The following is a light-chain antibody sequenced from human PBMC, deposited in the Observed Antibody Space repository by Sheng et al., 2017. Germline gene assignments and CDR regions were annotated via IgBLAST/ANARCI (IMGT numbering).Light chain of an antibody. Sequence: DIQMTQSPSTLSASVGDRVTITCRASQNINSWLAWYQQKSGKAPKLLIYKASSLESGVPARFSGSGSETEFTLTISSLQPEDFATYYCQQLNSYPLTFGGGTKVEIK. CDR2: KAS. V-gene: IGKV1-5*03. CDR3: QQLNSYPLT. CDR1: QNINSW. J-gene: IGKJ4*01.